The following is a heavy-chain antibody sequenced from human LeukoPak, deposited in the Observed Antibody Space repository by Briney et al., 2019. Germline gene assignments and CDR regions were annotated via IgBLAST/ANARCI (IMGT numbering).Heavy chain of an antibody. J-gene: IGHJ4*02. V-gene: IGHV3-30*03. Sequence: GGSLRLSCAASGFTFRNYGMQWVRQAPGKGLEWVAVISYEASTTYYADSVKGRFTISRDNSRNTLSLQMNGLRAEDTAVYYCAAMTSVTTGDYWGQGTLVTVSS. CDR2: ISYEASTT. D-gene: IGHD4-11*01. CDR1: GFTFRNYG. CDR3: AAMTSVTTGDY.